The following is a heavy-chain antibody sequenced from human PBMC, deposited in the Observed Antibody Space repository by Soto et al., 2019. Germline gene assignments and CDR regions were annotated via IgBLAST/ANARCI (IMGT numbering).Heavy chain of an antibody. J-gene: IGHJ6*02. D-gene: IGHD3-16*01. CDR3: AKDVSGRGSFYYYFGMDV. CDR2: ISWNSGSI. V-gene: IGHV3-9*01. Sequence: ESGGGLVQPGRSLRLSCAASGFTFDDYAMHWVRQAPGKGLEWVSGISWNSGSIGYTDSVKARFTISRDNAKNFLYLQMNSLRPEDTALYYCAKDVSGRGSFYYYFGMDVWGHGTTVTVSS. CDR1: GFTFDDYA.